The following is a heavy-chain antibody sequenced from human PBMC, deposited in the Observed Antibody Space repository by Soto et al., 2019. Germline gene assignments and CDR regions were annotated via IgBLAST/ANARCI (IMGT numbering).Heavy chain of an antibody. D-gene: IGHD3-3*01. CDR2: ISGSGGST. V-gene: IGHV3-23*01. CDR3: AKENEQDDFWSGYYHYYFDY. CDR1: GFTFSSYA. Sequence: LRLSCAASGFTFSSYAMSWVRQAPGKGLEWVSAISGSGGSTYYADSVKGRFTISRDNSKNTLYLQMNSLRAEDTAVYYCAKENEQDDFWSGYYHYYFDYCGQGTLVTVSS. J-gene: IGHJ4*02.